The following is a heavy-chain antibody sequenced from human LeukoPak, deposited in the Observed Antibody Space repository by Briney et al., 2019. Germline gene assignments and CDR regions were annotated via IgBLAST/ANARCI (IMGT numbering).Heavy chain of an antibody. J-gene: IGHJ1*01. CDR2: ISWNSANI. CDR3: VKDTSGASQYFQY. CDR1: GFTFDNYA. V-gene: IGHV3-9*03. Sequence: PGGSLRLSCAAFGFTFDNYAMHWVRQAPGKRLEWVSSISWNSANIAYADSVKGRFTISRDNANNSLYLQMNSLRPEDMALYYCVKDTSGASQYFQYWGHGTVVTVSS. D-gene: IGHD2-15*01.